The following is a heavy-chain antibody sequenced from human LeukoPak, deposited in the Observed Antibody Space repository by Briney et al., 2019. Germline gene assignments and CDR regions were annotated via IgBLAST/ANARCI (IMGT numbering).Heavy chain of an antibody. J-gene: IGHJ4*02. Sequence: SETLSLTCTVSGGSLNNHYWSWARQPPGKALEWIGYISHTGNTRSHPSLQSRVTISVDTSKNQFSLKLGSVTAADTAIYYCARDTSYTSETCCNDYFDSWGQGTLVTVSS. CDR1: GGSLNNHY. V-gene: IGHV4-59*11. CDR3: ARDTSYTSETCCNDYFDS. CDR2: ISHTGNT. D-gene: IGHD2/OR15-2a*01.